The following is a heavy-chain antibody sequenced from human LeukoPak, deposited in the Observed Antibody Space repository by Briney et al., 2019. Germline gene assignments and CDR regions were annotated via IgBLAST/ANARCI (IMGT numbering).Heavy chain of an antibody. J-gene: IGHJ5*02. V-gene: IGHV4-59*01. Sequence: SETLSLTCTVSGGSIRSSHWSWIRQPPGKGLEFIGYIYYSGSTNYNPSLKSRVTISVDTSKNQFSLKLSSVTAADTAVYYCARRLGIAAASDWFDPWGQGTLVTVSS. CDR3: ARRLGIAAASDWFDP. CDR1: GGSIRSSH. D-gene: IGHD6-13*01. CDR2: IYYSGST.